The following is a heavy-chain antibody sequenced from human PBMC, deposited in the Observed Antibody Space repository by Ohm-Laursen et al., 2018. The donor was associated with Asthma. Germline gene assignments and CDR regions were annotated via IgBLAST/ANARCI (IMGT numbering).Heavy chain of an antibody. V-gene: IGHV4-34*01. CDR2: ITHAGYA. CDR3: ARDRGSYYYDSSGLDAFDI. D-gene: IGHD3-22*01. J-gene: IGHJ3*02. CDR1: GDKFSAYY. Sequence: SDTLSLTCAASGDKFSAYYFSWIRQLPGQGLEWIGQITHAGYANYKASLESRVTISVDTSKNQFSLKLSSVTAADTAVYYCARDRGSYYYDSSGLDAFDIWGQGTMVTVSS.